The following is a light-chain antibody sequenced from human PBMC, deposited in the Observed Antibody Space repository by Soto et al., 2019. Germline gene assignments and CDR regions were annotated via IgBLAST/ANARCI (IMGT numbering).Light chain of an antibody. CDR1: HSVSSSY. CDR2: GAS. V-gene: IGKV3-20*01. Sequence: EILLTQSPGTLSLSPGERATLSCMASHSVSSSYLAWYQQKPGQAPRLLIYGASSRATGIPDRFSGSGSGTDFTLTISRLEPEDFAVYYCQQYGSSPWTFGQGTKVDI. CDR3: QQYGSSPWT. J-gene: IGKJ1*01.